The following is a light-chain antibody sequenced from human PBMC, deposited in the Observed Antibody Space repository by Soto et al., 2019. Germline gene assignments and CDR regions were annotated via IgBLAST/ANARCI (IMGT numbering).Light chain of an antibody. V-gene: IGKV3-15*01. CDR3: QQYNNWPSMYT. J-gene: IGKJ2*01. Sequence: RVMTQSPATLSVSPGERATLSCRASQSVSSNLAWYQQKPGQAPRLLIYGAAIRATGVPARFSGSGSGTDFTPTISSLQSEDFAIYYCQQYNNWPSMYTFGQGTKLEIK. CDR1: QSVSSN. CDR2: GAA.